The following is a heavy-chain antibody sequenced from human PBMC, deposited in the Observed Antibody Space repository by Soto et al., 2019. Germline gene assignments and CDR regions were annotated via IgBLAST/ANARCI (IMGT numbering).Heavy chain of an antibody. Sequence: EEQLVESGGALVQPGRSLRLSCAASGFTFDDYAMHWVRQVPGKGLEWVSFITWNGVNTAYADSIRGRFTISRDKAKNSLYLQMTRLSAWDTAFYYCTRGYCSVGSCAFDIWGQGTMVAVSS. CDR3: TRGYCSVGSCAFDI. D-gene: IGHD2-15*01. CDR1: GFTFDDYA. V-gene: IGHV3-9*01. J-gene: IGHJ3*02. CDR2: ITWNGVNT.